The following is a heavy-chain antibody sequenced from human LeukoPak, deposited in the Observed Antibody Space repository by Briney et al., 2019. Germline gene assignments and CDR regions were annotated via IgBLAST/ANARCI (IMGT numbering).Heavy chain of an antibody. J-gene: IGHJ4*02. D-gene: IGHD5-12*01. CDR2: ISSSSSYI. CDR3: ARDFGYGFDY. Sequence: GGSLRLYCAASGFTFSSYSMNWVRQAPGKGLEWVSSISSSSSYIYYADSVKGRFTSSRDNAKNSLYLQMNSLRAEDTAVYYCARDFGYGFDYWGQGTLVTVSS. V-gene: IGHV3-21*01. CDR1: GFTFSSYS.